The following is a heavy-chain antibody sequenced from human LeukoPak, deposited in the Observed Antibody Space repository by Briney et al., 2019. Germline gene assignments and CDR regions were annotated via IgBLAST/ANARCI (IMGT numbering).Heavy chain of an antibody. CDR1: GYTFTNYF. CDR3: ARDGDAYCSGDCYIDP. CDR2: INPSGGST. Sequence: ASVKVSCKASGYTFTNYFVHWVRQAPGQGLEWMGIINPSGGSTRYTQKFQGRVTMTRDTSTSTVYMELSSLRSEDTAVYYCARDGDAYCSGDCYIDPWGQGTLVTASS. J-gene: IGHJ5*02. V-gene: IGHV1-46*01. D-gene: IGHD2-21*02.